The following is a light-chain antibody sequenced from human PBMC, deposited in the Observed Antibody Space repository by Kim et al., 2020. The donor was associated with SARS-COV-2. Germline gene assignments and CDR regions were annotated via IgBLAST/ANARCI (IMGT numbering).Light chain of an antibody. Sequence: LSPGERATLSCRASQSVSSSYLAWYQQKPGQAPRLLIYAASSRATGIPDRFSGSGSGTDFTLIISRLEPEDFAVYYCQQYGSSPYTFGLGTKLEI. J-gene: IGKJ2*01. V-gene: IGKV3-20*01. CDR1: QSVSSSY. CDR2: AAS. CDR3: QQYGSSPYT.